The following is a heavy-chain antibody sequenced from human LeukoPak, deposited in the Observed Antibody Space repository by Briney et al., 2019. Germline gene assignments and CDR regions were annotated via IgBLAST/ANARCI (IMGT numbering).Heavy chain of an antibody. CDR2: IYYSGNT. Sequence: SETLSLTCTVSDDSISNYYWSWIRQPPGKGLEWIGYIYYSGNTYYNPSLKSRVTISVDTSKSQFSLRLNSVTAADTAVYYCARQIIRGQYLIHFDYWSQGALVTASA. J-gene: IGHJ4*02. CDR3: ARQIIRGQYLIHFDY. CDR1: DDSISNYY. D-gene: IGHD1-26*01. V-gene: IGHV4-59*08.